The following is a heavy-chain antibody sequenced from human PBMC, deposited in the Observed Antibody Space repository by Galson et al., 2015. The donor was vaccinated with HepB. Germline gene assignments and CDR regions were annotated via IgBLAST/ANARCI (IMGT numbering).Heavy chain of an antibody. CDR3: ARDRTVYGMDV. CDR1: GFTFSSYW. CDR2: INSDGSST. D-gene: IGHD3/OR15-3a*01. V-gene: IGHV3-74*01. Sequence: SLRLSCAASGFTFSSYWMHWVRQAPGKGLVWVSRINSDGSSTSYADSVKGRFTISRDNAKNTLYLQMSSLRAEDTAVYYCARDRTVYGMDVWGQGTTVTVSS. J-gene: IGHJ6*02.